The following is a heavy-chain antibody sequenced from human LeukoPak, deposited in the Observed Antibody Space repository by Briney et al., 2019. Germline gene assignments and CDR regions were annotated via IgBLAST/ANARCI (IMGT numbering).Heavy chain of an antibody. V-gene: IGHV3-74*01. Sequence: GGSLRLFCTASGFTFSSYWMLWVRQAPGKGLVWVSRINTDGSNTNYADSVKGRFTISRDNAKNTLYLQMNSLRAEDTAVYYCARDRVDYYGMDVWGQGTTVTVSS. CDR3: ARDRVDYYGMDV. CDR1: GFTFSSYW. J-gene: IGHJ6*02. CDR2: INTDGSNT.